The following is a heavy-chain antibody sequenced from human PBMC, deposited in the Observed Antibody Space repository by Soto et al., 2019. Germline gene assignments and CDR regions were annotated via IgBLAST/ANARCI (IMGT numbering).Heavy chain of an antibody. CDR3: ARRAWGASTQEYYYGLDV. V-gene: IGHV5-10-1*01. CDR2: IDPSDSYT. D-gene: IGHD1-26*01. J-gene: IGHJ6*02. Sequence: LGESLKISCKGSGYSFTNYWISWVRQMPGKGLEWMGRIDPSDSYTYYSPSFQGHVTISADKSISTAYLQWSSLKASDTAMYYCARRAWGASTQEYYYGLDVWGQGTTVTVSS. CDR1: GYSFTNYW.